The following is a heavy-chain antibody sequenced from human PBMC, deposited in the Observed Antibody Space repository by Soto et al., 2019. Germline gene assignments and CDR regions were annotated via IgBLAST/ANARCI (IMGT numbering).Heavy chain of an antibody. CDR3: AIIPADTYMINWFDP. J-gene: IGHJ5*02. Sequence: LSLTCTVTGGSVSSGDYYWSWIRQPPGKGLEWIGYIYYSGSTNYNPSLKSRVSISLDTSKNQFSLRLTSVTAADTAVYYCAIIPADTYMINWFDPWGQGTRVNGSS. CDR1: GGSVSSGDYY. CDR2: IYYSGST. D-gene: IGHD5-18*01. V-gene: IGHV4-61*08.